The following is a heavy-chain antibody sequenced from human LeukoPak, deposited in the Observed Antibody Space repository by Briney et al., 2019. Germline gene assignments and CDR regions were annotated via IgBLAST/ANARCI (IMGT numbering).Heavy chain of an antibody. CDR2: INPNSGGT. CDR1: GYTSTGYY. J-gene: IGHJ6*03. Sequence: GASVKVSCKASGYTSTGYYMHWVRQAPGQGLEWMGWINPNSGGTNYAQKFQGRVTMTRDTSISTAYMELSRLRSDDAAVYYCARDRSSGWYFIYYYYMDVWGKGTTVTVSS. D-gene: IGHD6-19*01. CDR3: ARDRSSGWYFIYYYYMDV. V-gene: IGHV1-2*02.